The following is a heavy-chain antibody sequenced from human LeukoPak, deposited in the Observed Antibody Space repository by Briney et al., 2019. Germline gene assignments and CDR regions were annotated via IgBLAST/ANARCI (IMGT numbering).Heavy chain of an antibody. Sequence: GGSLRLSCSASGFTFSSYSMDWVRQAPGKGPEYVSGINNNGVATQYVDSVKGRFTISRDNSKNTVYLQMSSLRPEDTAVYYCVKAKVGATFDSWGQGTLVTVSS. CDR3: VKAKVGATFDS. CDR1: GFTFSSYS. CDR2: INNNGVAT. D-gene: IGHD1-26*01. J-gene: IGHJ4*02. V-gene: IGHV3-64D*06.